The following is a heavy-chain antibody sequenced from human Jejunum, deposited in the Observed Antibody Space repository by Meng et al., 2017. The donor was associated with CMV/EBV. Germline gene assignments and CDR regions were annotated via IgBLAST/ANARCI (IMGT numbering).Heavy chain of an antibody. D-gene: IGHD2-2*01. CDR2: ISYDGSTSSDGSYK. V-gene: IGHV3-30-3*01. CDR3: VRAFHGSISSFLDH. J-gene: IGHJ4*02. Sequence: SQALHWVRQAPSQGLEWVAVISYDGSTSSDGSYKSYADSVKGRFTISRDNSRNTLYLQMNTLRAEDTALYYCVRAFHGSISSFLDHWGPGTLVTVSS. CDR1: SQA.